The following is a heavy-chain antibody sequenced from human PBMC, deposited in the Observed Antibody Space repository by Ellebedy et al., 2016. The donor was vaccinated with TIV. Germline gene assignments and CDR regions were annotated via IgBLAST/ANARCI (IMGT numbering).Heavy chain of an antibody. D-gene: IGHD3-16*01. V-gene: IGHV1-2*02. CDR3: ARADVMITFGSIGDWFDP. CDR2: INPNSGGT. Sequence: ASVQVSCXASGYIFTGYYMHWVRQAPGQGLAWMGWINPNSGGTNYAQKFQGRVTMTRDTSISTAYMELSRLRSDDTAVYYCARADVMITFGSIGDWFDPWGQGTLVTVSS. J-gene: IGHJ5*02. CDR1: GYIFTGYY.